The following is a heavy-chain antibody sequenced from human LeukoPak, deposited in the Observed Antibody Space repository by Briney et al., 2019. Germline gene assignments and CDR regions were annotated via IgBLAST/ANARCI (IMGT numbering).Heavy chain of an antibody. CDR1: GVAFRSEY. D-gene: IGHD2-21*01. Sequence: QTGGSLRLSCVATGVAFRSEYMHWVRQAPGKGLVWVSRITTDGSTTYADSVRGRFTISRDNAKNTLYLQMNSLRVEDTAVYYCARDYPEEHNAFDFWGQGTLISVSS. J-gene: IGHJ3*01. CDR2: ITTDGST. V-gene: IGHV3-74*01. CDR3: ARDYPEEHNAFDF.